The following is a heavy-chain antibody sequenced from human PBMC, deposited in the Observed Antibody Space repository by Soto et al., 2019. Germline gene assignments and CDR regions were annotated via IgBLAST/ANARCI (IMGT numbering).Heavy chain of an antibody. D-gene: IGHD3-3*01. CDR3: ARGITIFGVVTQYYYYYGMDV. CDR1: GGSINSGGYY. Sequence: PSETLSLTCTVSGGSINSGGYYWTWIRQHPGKGLEWIGYIYNSETTFYNPSLKSRVIMPVDTSKNQFSLKLTSVTAADTAVYYCARGITIFGVVTQYYYYYGMDVWGQGTTVTVSS. CDR2: IYNSETT. J-gene: IGHJ6*02. V-gene: IGHV4-31*03.